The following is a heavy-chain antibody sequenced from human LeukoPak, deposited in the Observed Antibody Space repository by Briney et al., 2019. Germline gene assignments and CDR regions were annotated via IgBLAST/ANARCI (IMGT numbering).Heavy chain of an antibody. CDR3: STGGYYEDY. V-gene: IGHV3-15*01. D-gene: IGHD3-22*01. Sequence: GSLRLSCAGSGFTFSNAWINWVRQAPGKGLEWVGRIKSKVDGGTTDYAAPVKGRFTISRDDPKNTVYLQMNSLKTEDTAVYYCSTGGYYEDYWGQGTLVTVSS. J-gene: IGHJ4*02. CDR2: IKSKVDGGTT. CDR1: GFTFSNAW.